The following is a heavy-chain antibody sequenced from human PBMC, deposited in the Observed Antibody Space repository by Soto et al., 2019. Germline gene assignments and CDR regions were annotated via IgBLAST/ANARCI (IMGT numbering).Heavy chain of an antibody. D-gene: IGHD3-3*01. CDR2: INHSGST. J-gene: IGHJ3*02. CDR1: GGSFSGYY. V-gene: IGHV4-34*01. CDR3: AMVWDDFCSGYDASAGAFDI. Sequence: SETLSLTCAVYGGSFSGYYWSWIRQPPGKGLEWIGEINHSGSTNYNPSLKSRVTISVDTSKNQFSLKLSSVTAADTAVYYCAMVWDDFCSGYDASAGAFDIWGQGTMVTVSS.